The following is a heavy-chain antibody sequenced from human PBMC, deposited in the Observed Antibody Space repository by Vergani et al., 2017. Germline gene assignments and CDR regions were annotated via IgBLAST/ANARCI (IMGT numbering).Heavy chain of an antibody. Sequence: QLQLQESGPGLVKPSATLSLTCSVSVASIRSSNYYWGWIRQPPGKGLEWIASIYYSGSTYYNPSLKSRVTISVDTSKNQFSLKLSSVTAADTAVYFCARHSXVEWLVKLGWIDPWGQGILVTVSS. CDR3: ARHSXVEWLVKLGWIDP. J-gene: IGHJ5*02. D-gene: IGHD6-19*01. CDR2: IYYSGST. CDR1: VASIRSSNYY. V-gene: IGHV4-39*01.